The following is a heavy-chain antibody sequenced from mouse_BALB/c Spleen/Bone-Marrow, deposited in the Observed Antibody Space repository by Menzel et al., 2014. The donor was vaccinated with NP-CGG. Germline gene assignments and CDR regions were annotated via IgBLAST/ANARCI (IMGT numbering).Heavy chain of an antibody. CDR2: INPSTGYT. V-gene: IGHV1-7*01. Sequence: VQLQQSGAELAKPGASVKMSCKASGYTFTSYWMHWVKQRPGQGLEWIGYINPSTGYTEYNQKFKDKATLTADKSSSTAYMHRITLASEAAAFYYCAREGDYDGFAYWGQGTLVTVSA. CDR3: AREGDYDGFAY. CDR1: GYTFTSYW. J-gene: IGHJ3*01. D-gene: IGHD2-4*01.